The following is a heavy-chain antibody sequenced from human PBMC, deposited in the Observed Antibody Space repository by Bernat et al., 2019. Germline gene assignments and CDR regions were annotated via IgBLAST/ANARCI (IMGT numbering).Heavy chain of an antibody. Sequence: QVQLVESGGGVVQPGRSLRLSCVASGFTFSSYGMHWVRQAPGKGLEWVAVISYDGSNKYYADSVKGRFTISRDNSKNTLYLQMNSLRAEDTAVYYCAKDLSPIFGVVINTYYYYGMDVWGQGTTVTVSS. V-gene: IGHV3-30*18. CDR3: AKDLSPIFGVVINTYYYYGMDV. J-gene: IGHJ6*02. D-gene: IGHD3-3*01. CDR1: GFTFSSYG. CDR2: ISYDGSNK.